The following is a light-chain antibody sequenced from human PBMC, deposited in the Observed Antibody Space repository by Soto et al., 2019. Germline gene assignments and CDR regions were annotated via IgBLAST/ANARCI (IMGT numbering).Light chain of an antibody. V-gene: IGKV1-5*01. CDR1: QSIDHW. Sequence: DTQMTQSPSTLSASVGDRVTITCRASQSIDHWLAWYQQKPGKAPKPLIYEASYLESGVPSRVSGSGFGTEFTLTISSLQPDDFATYYCQQYNAHVGPGTKVDIK. CDR3: QQYNAH. J-gene: IGKJ3*01. CDR2: EAS.